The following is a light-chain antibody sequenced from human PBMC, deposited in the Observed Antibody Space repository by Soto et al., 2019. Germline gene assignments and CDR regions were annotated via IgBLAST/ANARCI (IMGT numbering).Light chain of an antibody. CDR2: SNN. Sequence: QSVLTQPPSASGTPGQRVTISCSGSSSNIGSNSVNWYQQLPGTAPKLLIHSNNQRPSGVPDRISGSKSGTSASLAIGGLHSADEADYYCSSYASRSTLVFGGGTKLTVL. J-gene: IGLJ2*01. V-gene: IGLV1-44*01. CDR1: SSNIGSNS. CDR3: SSYASRSTLV.